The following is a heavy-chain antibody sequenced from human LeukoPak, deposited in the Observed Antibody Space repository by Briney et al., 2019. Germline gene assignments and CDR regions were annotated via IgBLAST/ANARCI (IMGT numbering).Heavy chain of an antibody. J-gene: IGHJ6*02. D-gene: IGHD2-15*01. CDR2: IYSGGST. CDR3: ARFYCSGGSCYGMDV. V-gene: IGHV3-53*01. CDR1: GFTVSSNY. Sequence: GGSLRLSCAASGFTVSSNYMSWVRQAPGKGPECVSVIYSGGSTYFADSLKGRFTISSDNSKNTLYLQMNSLRAEDTAVYYCARFYCSGGSCYGMDVWGQGTTVTVSS.